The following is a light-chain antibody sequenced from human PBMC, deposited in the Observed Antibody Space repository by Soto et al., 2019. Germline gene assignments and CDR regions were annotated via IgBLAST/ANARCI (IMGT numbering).Light chain of an antibody. Sequence: EIVLTQSPATLSLSPGERATLSCRASQSVSSYLAWYQQKPGQAPRLLIYDASNRATGIPARFSGSGSGTDFTLTISSLEPEDFAVYYCQQRSNFGQGTNLEIK. CDR2: DAS. V-gene: IGKV3-11*01. CDR1: QSVSSY. J-gene: IGKJ2*01. CDR3: QQRSN.